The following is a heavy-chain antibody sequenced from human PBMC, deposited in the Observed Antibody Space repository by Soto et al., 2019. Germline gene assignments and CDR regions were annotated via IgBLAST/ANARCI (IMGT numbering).Heavy chain of an antibody. D-gene: IGHD6-13*01. J-gene: IGHJ4*02. Sequence: SVKVSCKASGGTFSSYTISWVRQAPGQGLEWMGRIIPILGIANYAQKFQGRVTITADKSTSTAYMELSSLRSEDTAVYYCARHPPYSSSWYGGFGYWGQGTLVTVSS. CDR3: ARHPPYSSSWYGGFGY. CDR2: IIPILGIA. V-gene: IGHV1-69*02. CDR1: GGTFSSYT.